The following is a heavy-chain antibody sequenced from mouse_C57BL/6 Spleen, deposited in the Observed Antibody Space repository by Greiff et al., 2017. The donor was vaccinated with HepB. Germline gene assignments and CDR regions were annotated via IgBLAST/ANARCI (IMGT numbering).Heavy chain of an antibody. CDR1: GYTFTDYN. Sequence: EVQLQQSGPELVKPGASVKIPCKASGYTFTDYNMDWVKQSHGKSLEWIGDINPNNGGTIYNQKFKGKATLTVDKSSSTADMELRSLTSEDTAADDCAGRDYGSSYRYAMDYWGQGTSVTVSS. V-gene: IGHV1-18*01. D-gene: IGHD1-1*01. CDR3: AGRDYGSSYRYAMDY. J-gene: IGHJ4*01. CDR2: INPNNGGT.